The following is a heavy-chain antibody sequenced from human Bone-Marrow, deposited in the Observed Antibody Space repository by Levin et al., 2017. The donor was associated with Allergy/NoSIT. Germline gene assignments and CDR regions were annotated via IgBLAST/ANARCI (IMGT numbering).Heavy chain of an antibody. D-gene: IGHD2-21*01. J-gene: IGHJ6*02. CDR3: TKEPLIALIGYGMDV. Sequence: SLKISCAASGFTFEHYAMNWVRQVPGKGLEWVSGIGSNSESVAYAESVKGRFTISRDNAKNSLYLQIYSLRPEDSALYYCTKEPLIALIGYGMDVWGQGTTVTVSS. V-gene: IGHV3-9*01. CDR2: IGSNSESV. CDR1: GFTFEHYA.